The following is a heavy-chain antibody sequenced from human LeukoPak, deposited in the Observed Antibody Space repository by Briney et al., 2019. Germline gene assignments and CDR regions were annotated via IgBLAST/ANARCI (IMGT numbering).Heavy chain of an antibody. Sequence: LTGGSLRLSCAASGFTFSSYAMIWVRQAPGKGLEWVSAISGSGGSTFYADSVKGRFTISRDNAKNSLSLQMNSLRAEDTAVYYCASTSSWYLVAGTGFDYWGQGTLVTVSS. V-gene: IGHV3-23*01. D-gene: IGHD6-13*01. CDR3: ASTSSWYLVAGTGFDY. J-gene: IGHJ4*02. CDR1: GFTFSSYA. CDR2: ISGSGGST.